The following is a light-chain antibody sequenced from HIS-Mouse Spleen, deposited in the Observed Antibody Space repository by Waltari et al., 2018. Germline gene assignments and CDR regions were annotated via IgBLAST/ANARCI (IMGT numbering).Light chain of an antibody. V-gene: IGLV2-14*03. CDR1: SSDVGGYNY. J-gene: IGLJ2*01. CDR2: DV. Sequence: QSALTQPASVSGSPGQSITISCTGTSSDVGGYNYVSWYQQHPGKAPKLMIYDVSNPCSGSKSGNTASLTISGLQAEDEADYYCSSYTSSSTEVFGGGTKLTVL. CDR3: SSYTSSSTEV.